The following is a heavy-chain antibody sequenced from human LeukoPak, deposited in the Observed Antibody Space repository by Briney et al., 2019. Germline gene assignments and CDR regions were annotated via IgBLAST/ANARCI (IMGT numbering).Heavy chain of an antibody. J-gene: IGHJ3*02. CDR1: GGSISSYY. Sequence: SETLSLTCTVSGGSISSYYWSWIRQPPGKGLEWIGYIYYSGSTNYNPSLKSRVTISVDRSKNQFSLKLSSVTAADTAVYYCARLGSSGAFDIWGEGTMVTVSS. CDR3: ARLGSSGAFDI. V-gene: IGHV4-59*01. D-gene: IGHD1-26*01. CDR2: IYYSGST.